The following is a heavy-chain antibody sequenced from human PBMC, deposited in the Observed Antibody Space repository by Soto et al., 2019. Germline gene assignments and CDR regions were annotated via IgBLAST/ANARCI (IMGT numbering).Heavy chain of an antibody. CDR1: AFTFSASA. Sequence: EVQLAESGGGLVQPGGSLRLSCSASAFTFSASAMYWVRQAPGKGLEYVSVISYNGGRRYYADSVKGRFTISRDNSKNTVFLQMSSLRAEDTAVYYCVKGPSQGSSVFGPLDFWGQGTLVTVSS. CDR2: ISYNGGRR. V-gene: IGHV3-64D*06. J-gene: IGHJ4*02. D-gene: IGHD3-3*01. CDR3: VKGPSQGSSVFGPLDF.